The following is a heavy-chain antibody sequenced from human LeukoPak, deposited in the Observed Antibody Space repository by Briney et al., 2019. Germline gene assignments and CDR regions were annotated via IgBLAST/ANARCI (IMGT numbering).Heavy chain of an antibody. D-gene: IGHD3-10*01. V-gene: IGHV1-2*02. J-gene: IGHJ4*02. CDR3: ARDRYYGSGSYYNGLPNY. CDR1: GYTFTGYY. CDR2: INPNSGGT. Sequence: ASVKVSCKASGYTFTGYYMHWVRRAPGQGLEWMGWINPNSGGTNYAQKFQGRVTMTRDTSISTAYMELSRLRSDDTAVYYCARDRYYGSGSYYNGLPNYWGQGTLVTVSS.